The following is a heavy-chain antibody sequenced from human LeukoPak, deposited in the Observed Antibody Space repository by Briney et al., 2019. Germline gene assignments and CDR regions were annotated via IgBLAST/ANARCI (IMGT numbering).Heavy chain of an antibody. CDR3: AKVMPPGRIRFYSYYMDV. V-gene: IGHV3-30*02. Sequence: GGSLRLSCAASGFTFSSYGMHWVRQAPGKGLEWVTFIQYDGTDKFYADSVKGRFTISRDNSKNTLYLQMNSLRTEDTAVYYCAKVMPPGRIRFYSYYMDVWGKGTTVTVS. CDR2: IQYDGTDK. D-gene: IGHD2-15*01. J-gene: IGHJ6*03. CDR1: GFTFSSYG.